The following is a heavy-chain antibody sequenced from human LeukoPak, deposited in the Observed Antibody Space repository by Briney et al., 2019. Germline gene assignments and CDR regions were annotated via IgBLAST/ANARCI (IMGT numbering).Heavy chain of an antibody. D-gene: IGHD3-3*01. Sequence: GGSLRLSCATSGFTFSTYAMHWVRHAPGKGLEWVASIRNDGTNKNHVDSVKGRFTISRDNSKNTLFLQMDSLRPEDTAIYYCAKSWSGYYHYYMDVWGKGTTVIVSS. J-gene: IGHJ6*03. CDR3: AKSWSGYYHYYMDV. CDR1: GFTFSTYA. V-gene: IGHV3-30*02. CDR2: IRNDGTNK.